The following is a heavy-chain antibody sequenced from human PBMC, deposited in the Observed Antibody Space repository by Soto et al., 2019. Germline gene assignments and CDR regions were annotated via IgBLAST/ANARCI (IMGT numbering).Heavy chain of an antibody. CDR1: GYSFTSYW. D-gene: IGHD3-22*01. Sequence: PGEPLRISCRGSGYSFTSYWSGWVSKKPGKGLEWMGIIYPGDSDTRYSPSFQGQVTISADKSISTAYLQWSSLKASDTAMYYCARLGAEYYYDSSGYYVDYWGQGTLVTVSS. CDR2: IYPGDSDT. V-gene: IGHV5-51*01. CDR3: ARLGAEYYYDSSGYYVDY. J-gene: IGHJ4*02.